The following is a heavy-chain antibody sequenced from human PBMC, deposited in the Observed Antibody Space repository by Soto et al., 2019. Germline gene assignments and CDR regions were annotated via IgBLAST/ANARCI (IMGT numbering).Heavy chain of an antibody. D-gene: IGHD1-26*01. CDR3: VRDLVGAPTFDF. V-gene: IGHV3-48*03. J-gene: IGHJ4*02. CDR1: GFTFSSYE. Sequence: EVQLVESGGGLVQPGGSLRLSCAASGFTFSSYEMNWVRQAPGKGLEWVSYIGISGNTIYFADSVKGRFTISRDNAKNSLYLQMNSLTAEDTAVYYCVRDLVGAPTFDFCGQVTLGTVSS. CDR2: IGISGNTI.